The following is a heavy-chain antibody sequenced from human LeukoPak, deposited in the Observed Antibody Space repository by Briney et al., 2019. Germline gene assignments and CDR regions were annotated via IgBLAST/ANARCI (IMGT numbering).Heavy chain of an antibody. Sequence: GGSLRLSCAASGFTFSSHFMNWVRQAPGKGLEWVSSISSSGSSVLYADSLKGRFTISRDNAKNSLYLQMNSLRPEDTAVYYCARERYSRSSHDAFDPSGQGTMVTVSS. CDR1: GFTFSSHF. D-gene: IGHD6-6*01. J-gene: IGHJ3*01. CDR3: ARERYSRSSHDAFDP. CDR2: ISSSGSSV. V-gene: IGHV3-21*01.